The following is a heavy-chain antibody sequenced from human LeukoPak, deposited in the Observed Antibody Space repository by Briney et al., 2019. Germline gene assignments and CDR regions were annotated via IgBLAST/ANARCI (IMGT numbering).Heavy chain of an antibody. V-gene: IGHV3-23*01. Sequence: GRPLRLSCAASGFTFSSFGMSWVPQAPGRGLEWVSAISGCGGSTYYADSAKGRFTISRANPKNTLYLQMTSLRAEDTAVYYCAKGSGIAAGGVYFDYWGQGTLVTVSS. J-gene: IGHJ4*02. CDR2: ISGCGGST. D-gene: IGHD6-13*01. CDR1: GFTFSSFG. CDR3: AKGSGIAAGGVYFDY.